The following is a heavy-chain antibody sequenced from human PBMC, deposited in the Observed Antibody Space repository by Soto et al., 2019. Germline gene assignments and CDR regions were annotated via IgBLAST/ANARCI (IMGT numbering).Heavy chain of an antibody. D-gene: IGHD2-2*01. CDR2: ISAYNGNT. J-gene: IGHJ6*03. Sequence: ASVKVSCKASGYTFTSYGISWVRQAPGQGLEWMGWISAYNGNTNYAQKLQGRVTMTTDTSTSTAYMELRSLRSDDTAVYYWARVGRMKQTNIVVVPAANAYYYYMDVWGKGTTVTVSS. CDR1: GYTFTSYG. CDR3: ARVGRMKQTNIVVVPAANAYYYYMDV. V-gene: IGHV1-18*01.